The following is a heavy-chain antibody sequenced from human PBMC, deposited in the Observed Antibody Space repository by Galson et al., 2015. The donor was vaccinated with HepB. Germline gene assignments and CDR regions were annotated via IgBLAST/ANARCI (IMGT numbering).Heavy chain of an antibody. V-gene: IGHV1-3*01. CDR3: ARDLTRSNPPVY. J-gene: IGHJ4*02. Sequence: SVKVSCKASGYTFTSYAMHWVRQAPGQRLEWMGWINAGNGNTKYSQKFQGRVTITRDTSASTAYMELSSLRSEDTAVYYCARDLTRSNPPVYWGQGTLVTVSS. D-gene: IGHD1-14*01. CDR1: GYTFTSYA. CDR2: INAGNGNT.